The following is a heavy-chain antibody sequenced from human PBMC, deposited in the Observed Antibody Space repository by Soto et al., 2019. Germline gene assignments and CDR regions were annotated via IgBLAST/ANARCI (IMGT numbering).Heavy chain of an antibody. CDR3: ARRVDTFTGVTTYIDY. CDR1: GYSFTSYW. V-gene: IGHV5-10-1*01. D-gene: IGHD3-9*01. J-gene: IGHJ4*02. Sequence: GESLKISCKGSGYSFTSYWISWVRQMPGKGLEWMGRIDPSDSYTNYSPSFQGHVTISADKSISTAYLQWSSLKASDTDMYYCARRVDTFTGVTTYIDYWGQGTLVTVSS. CDR2: IDPSDSYT.